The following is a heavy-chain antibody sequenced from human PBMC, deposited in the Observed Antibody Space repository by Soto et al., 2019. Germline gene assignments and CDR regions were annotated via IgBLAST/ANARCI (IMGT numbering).Heavy chain of an antibody. CDR3: ARGRIGVLLWFGESQNLNWSDP. J-gene: IGHJ5*02. D-gene: IGHD3-10*01. Sequence: SSETLSLTCAVYGGSFSGYYWSWIRQPPGKGLEWIGEINHSGSTNYNPSLKSRVTISVDTSKNQFSLKLSSVTAADTAVYYCARGRIGVLLWFGESQNLNWSDPWGQGTLVTVSS. V-gene: IGHV4-34*01. CDR2: INHSGST. CDR1: GGSFSGYY.